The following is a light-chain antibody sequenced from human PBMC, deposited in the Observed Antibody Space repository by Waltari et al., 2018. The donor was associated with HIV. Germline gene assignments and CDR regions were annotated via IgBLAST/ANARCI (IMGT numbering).Light chain of an antibody. V-gene: IGLV1-44*01. CDR2: SNI. J-gene: IGLJ3*02. CDR3: SAWDASLGSWM. CDR1: TSNIGTNN. Sequence: QSVLTQPPSASGTPGQRIIISCSGSTSNIGTNNVNWYQQLPGTTPRLLMHSNIPLPSGVPDRFSGSGFGTSASLAIRGLQSEDEADYYCSAWDASLGSWMFGGGTKLTVL.